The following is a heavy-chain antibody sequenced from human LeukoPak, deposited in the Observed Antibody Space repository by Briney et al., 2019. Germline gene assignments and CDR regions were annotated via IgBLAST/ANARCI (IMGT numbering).Heavy chain of an antibody. CDR3: ARGLIVGAAYYYYYMDV. CDR1: GYTFTSYD. Sequence: ASVKVSCKSSGYTFTSYDINWVRQATGQGLAWVGWMNPNSGNTGYAQKFQGRVTMTRNTSISTAYMELSSLRSEDTAVYYCARGLIVGAAYYYYYMDVWGKGTTVTVSS. D-gene: IGHD1-26*01. CDR2: MNPNSGNT. V-gene: IGHV1-8*01. J-gene: IGHJ6*03.